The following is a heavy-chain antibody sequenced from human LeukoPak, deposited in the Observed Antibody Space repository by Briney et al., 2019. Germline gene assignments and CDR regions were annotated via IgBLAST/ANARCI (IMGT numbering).Heavy chain of an antibody. CDR3: ARVLKVVTPSSWGNYYGMDV. CDR1: GYTFTGYY. V-gene: IGHV1-2*02. D-gene: IGHD4-23*01. CDR2: INPNSGGT. Sequence: ASVKVSCKASGYTFTGYYMHWVRQAPGQGLEWVGWINPNSGGTNYTQKFQGRVTMTRDTSISTAYMELSRLRSDDTAVYYCARVLKVVTPSSWGNYYGMDVWGQGTTVTVSS. J-gene: IGHJ6*02.